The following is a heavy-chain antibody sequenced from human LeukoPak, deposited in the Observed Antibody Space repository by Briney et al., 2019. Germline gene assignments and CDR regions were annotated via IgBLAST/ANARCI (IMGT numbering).Heavy chain of an antibody. Sequence: PGGSLRLSCAASGFTFGSYAMHWVRQAPGKGLEWVAVISYDGSNKYYADSVKGRFTISRDNSKNTLYLQMNSLRAEDTAVYYCARDWRGSGSYYFDYWGQGTLVTVSS. CDR3: ARDWRGSGSYYFDY. CDR1: GFTFGSYA. V-gene: IGHV3-30*04. J-gene: IGHJ4*02. D-gene: IGHD3-10*01. CDR2: ISYDGSNK.